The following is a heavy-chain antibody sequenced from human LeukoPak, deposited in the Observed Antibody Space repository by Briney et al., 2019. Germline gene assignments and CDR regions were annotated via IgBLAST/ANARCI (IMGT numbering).Heavy chain of an antibody. CDR1: GGSISSYY. D-gene: IGHD3-10*01. Sequence: SSETLSLTCTVSGGSISSYYWSWIRQPPGKGLEWIAYLFYSGSTNYNPSLESRVTISVDTSKNQFSRKLRSVTAAATAVYYCATVAVIRGVTYFDYWGQGTLVTVSS. J-gene: IGHJ4*02. CDR2: LFYSGST. CDR3: ATVAVIRGVTYFDY. V-gene: IGHV4-59*01.